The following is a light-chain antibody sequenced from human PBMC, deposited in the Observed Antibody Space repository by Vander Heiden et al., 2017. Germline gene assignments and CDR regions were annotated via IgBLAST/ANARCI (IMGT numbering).Light chain of an antibody. CDR2: MYN. V-gene: IGLV1-44*01. J-gene: IGLJ2*01. Sequence: QSVLTQPPSASGTPGQRVTISCSGSSSNIGSNTVNWYQQLPGTAHKLRCLMYNQRPSGVPDRFSVSTSGTSDSPATSALQSEDEADDDGSACDDSLNGLWVFGGGTQITVL. CDR1: SSNIGSNT. CDR3: SACDDSLNGLWV.